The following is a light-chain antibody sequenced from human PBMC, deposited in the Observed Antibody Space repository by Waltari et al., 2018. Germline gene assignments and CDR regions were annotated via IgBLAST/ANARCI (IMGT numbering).Light chain of an antibody. V-gene: IGKV3-11*01. Sequence: EIILTQSPATLSLSPGERATLSCRASQSVGKYFTWYQQKPGQAPRLLIYDTSNRATGIPARFSGSGSGTDFALTISSLEPEDFALYYCQQRINWLTFGGGTKVEIK. CDR3: QQRINWLT. J-gene: IGKJ4*01. CDR2: DTS. CDR1: QSVGKY.